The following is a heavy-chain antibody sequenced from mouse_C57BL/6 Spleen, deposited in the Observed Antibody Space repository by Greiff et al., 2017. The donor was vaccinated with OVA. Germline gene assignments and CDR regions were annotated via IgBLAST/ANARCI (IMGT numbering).Heavy chain of an antibody. CDR2: INPNNGGT. CDR3: ARTPYYYGSSPPWYFDV. Sequence: VQLQQSGPELVKPGASVKISCKASGYTFTDYYMNWVKQSHGKSLEWIGDINPNNGGTSYNQKFKGKATLTVDKSSSTAYMELRSLTSEDSAVYYCARTPYYYGSSPPWYFDVWGTGTTVTVSS. V-gene: IGHV1-26*01. D-gene: IGHD1-1*01. J-gene: IGHJ1*03. CDR1: GYTFTDYY.